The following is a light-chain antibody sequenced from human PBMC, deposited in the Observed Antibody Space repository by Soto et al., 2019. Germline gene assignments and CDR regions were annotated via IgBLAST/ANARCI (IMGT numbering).Light chain of an antibody. CDR3: QQRSNWPLT. Sequence: EIVLTQSPATLSLSPGERATLSCRTSQTINSYLAWYQRKPGQAPRLLIYAAFSRATGIPARFSGSGSETDFSLNISSLEPEDFAVYYCQQRSNWPLTCGGGTKVEIK. CDR1: QTINSY. J-gene: IGKJ4*01. CDR2: AAF. V-gene: IGKV3-11*01.